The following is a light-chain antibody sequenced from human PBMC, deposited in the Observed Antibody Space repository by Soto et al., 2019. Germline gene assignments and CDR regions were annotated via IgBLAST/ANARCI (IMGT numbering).Light chain of an antibody. J-gene: IGLJ3*02. Sequence: QSALTQPASVSGSPGQSITISCTKTSSDVGGYNYVSWYQQHPDKAPKLMIYEVSNRPSGVSNRFSGSKSGNTASLTISGLQAEDEADYYCSSYTSSSTRVFGGGTKLTVL. V-gene: IGLV2-14*01. CDR3: SSYTSSSTRV. CDR2: EVS. CDR1: SSDVGGYNY.